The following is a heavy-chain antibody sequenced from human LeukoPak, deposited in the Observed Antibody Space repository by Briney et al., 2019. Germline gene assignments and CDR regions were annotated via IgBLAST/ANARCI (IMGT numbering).Heavy chain of an antibody. CDR2: ISPDGSDT. D-gene: IGHD6-13*01. Sequence: GESLKISCNGAGYSFTNDWIGLVRQMPGKGLEWMGIISPDGSDTRYSPSFQGQVTISADKSITTAYLQWSSLKASDTAMYYCARLTSSWSFDYWGQGTLVTVSS. CDR3: ARLTSSWSFDY. J-gene: IGHJ4*02. V-gene: IGHV5-51*01. CDR1: GYSFTNDW.